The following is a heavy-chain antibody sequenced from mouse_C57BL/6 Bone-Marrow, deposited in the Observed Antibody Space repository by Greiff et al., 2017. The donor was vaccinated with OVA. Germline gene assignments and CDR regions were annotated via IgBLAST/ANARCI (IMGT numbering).Heavy chain of an antibody. CDR3: ARERGSSILDY. Sequence: EVKLQESGPGLVKPSQSLSLTCSVTGYSITSGYYWNWIRQFPGDKLEWMGYISYDGSNNYNPSLKNRISITRDTSKNQFFLKLNSVTTEDTATYYCARERGSSILDYWGQGTTLTVSS. CDR2: ISYDGSN. D-gene: IGHD1-1*01. CDR1: GYSITSGYY. J-gene: IGHJ2*01. V-gene: IGHV3-6*01.